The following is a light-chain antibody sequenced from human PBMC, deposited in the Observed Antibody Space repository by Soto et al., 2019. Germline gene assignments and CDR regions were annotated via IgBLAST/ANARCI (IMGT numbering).Light chain of an antibody. CDR3: QSYDSSLSGNVV. CDR1: RSNIGAGYD. Sequence: QSVLTQPPSVSGAPGQRVTISCTGSRSNIGAGYDVHWYQQFPGTAPKLLIYGNSNRPSGVPDRFSGSKSGTSASLAITGLQAEDEADYYCQSYDSSLSGNVVFGGGTQLTVL. J-gene: IGLJ2*01. V-gene: IGLV1-40*01. CDR2: GNS.